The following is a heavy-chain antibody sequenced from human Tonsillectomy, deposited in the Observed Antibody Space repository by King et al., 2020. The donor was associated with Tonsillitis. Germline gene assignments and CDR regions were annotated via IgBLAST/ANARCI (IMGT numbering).Heavy chain of an antibody. CDR1: GFTFDDYA. CDR3: ANDWSAMDLGVFDY. J-gene: IGHJ4*02. CDR2: ISWNSGSI. V-gene: IGHV3-9*01. D-gene: IGHD5-18*01. Sequence: EVQLVESGGGLVQPGRSLRLSCAASGFTFDDYAMHWVRQAPGKGLEWVSGISWNSGSIDYADSVKGRFTISRDNAKNSLYLQMNSLRAEDTALYYCANDWSAMDLGVFDYWGQGTLVTVSS.